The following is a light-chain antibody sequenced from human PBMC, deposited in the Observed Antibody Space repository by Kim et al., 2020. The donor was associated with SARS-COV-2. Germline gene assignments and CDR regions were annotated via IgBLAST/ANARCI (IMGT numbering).Light chain of an antibody. CDR2: GVS. CDR1: QVIDNR. CDR3: LRHNTYPWT. J-gene: IGKJ1*01. V-gene: IGKV1-17*03. Sequence: ASVGDRVTITCRASQVIDNRLAWFQLKPGKVPKCLIYGVSSLQSVVPSRFSGSGSGTEFTLTISSLQPEDFATYYCLRHNTYPWTFGQGTKVDIK.